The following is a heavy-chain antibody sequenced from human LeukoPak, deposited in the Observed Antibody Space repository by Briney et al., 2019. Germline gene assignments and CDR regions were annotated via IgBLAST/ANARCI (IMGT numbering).Heavy chain of an antibody. CDR1: GFTFSDYY. CDR3: AREYTSGSYYIDY. CDR2: ISSSSPTM. Sequence: EGSLRLSCAAPGFTFSDYYMSWIRQAPGKGLEWVSYISSSSPTMYYADSVKGRFSISRDNAKNSLYPQMNSLRAEDTAMYYCAREYTSGSYYIDYWGQGTLVTVSS. D-gene: IGHD3-10*01. J-gene: IGHJ4*02. V-gene: IGHV3-11*01.